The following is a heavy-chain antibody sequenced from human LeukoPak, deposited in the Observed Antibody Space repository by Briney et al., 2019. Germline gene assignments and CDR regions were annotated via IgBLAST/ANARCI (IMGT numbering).Heavy chain of an antibody. CDR2: ISGSGGST. CDR3: ARSRRDGFSHSIYY. Sequence: GGSLRLSCAASGFTFSTYAMNWVRQAPGKGLEWVSTISGSGGSTYYADSVKGRFTISRDNSKNTLYLQMNSLRAEDTAVYYCARSRRDGFSHSIYYWGQGTLVTVSS. J-gene: IGHJ4*02. V-gene: IGHV3-23*01. D-gene: IGHD3-3*01. CDR1: GFTFSTYA.